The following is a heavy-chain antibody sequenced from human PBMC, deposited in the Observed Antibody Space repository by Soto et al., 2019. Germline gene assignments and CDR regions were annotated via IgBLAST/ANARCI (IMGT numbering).Heavy chain of an antibody. Sequence: SETLSLTCAVYGGSFSGYYWSWIRQPPGKGLEWIGEINHSGSTNYNPSLKSRVTISVDTSKNQFSLKLSSVTAADTAVYYCARGPYVVVVAAIRERDAFDIWGQGTMVTVSS. CDR1: GGSFSGYY. CDR3: ARGPYVVVVAAIRERDAFDI. V-gene: IGHV4-34*01. J-gene: IGHJ3*02. D-gene: IGHD2-15*01. CDR2: INHSGST.